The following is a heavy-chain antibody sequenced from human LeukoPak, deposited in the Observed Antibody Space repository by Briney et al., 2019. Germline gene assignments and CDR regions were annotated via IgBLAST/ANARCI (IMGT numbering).Heavy chain of an antibody. CDR1: GGTFSSYA. CDR2: ITPIFGTA. Sequence: ASVKVSCKASGGTFSSYAISWVRQAPGRGLEWMGGITPIFGTANYAQKFQGRVTITTDESTSTAYMELSSLRSEDTAVYYCAATRQGPTNYYYMDVWGTGTTVTVSS. CDR3: AATRQGPTNYYYMDV. J-gene: IGHJ6*03. V-gene: IGHV1-69*05. D-gene: IGHD2-2*01.